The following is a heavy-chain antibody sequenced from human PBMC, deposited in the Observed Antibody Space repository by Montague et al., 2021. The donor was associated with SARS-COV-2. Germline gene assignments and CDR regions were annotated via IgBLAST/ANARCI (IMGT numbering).Heavy chain of an antibody. J-gene: IGHJ3*02. Sequence: SETLSLTCTVSGGSISSSSYYWGWIRQPPGKGLEWIGSIYYSGSTYYNPSLKSRVTISVDTSKNQFSLKLSSVTAADTAVYYCARPTYYYDSSGSDAFDIWGQGTMATVSS. V-gene: IGHV4-39*01. CDR3: ARPTYYYDSSGSDAFDI. D-gene: IGHD3-22*01. CDR1: GGSISSSSYY. CDR2: IYYSGST.